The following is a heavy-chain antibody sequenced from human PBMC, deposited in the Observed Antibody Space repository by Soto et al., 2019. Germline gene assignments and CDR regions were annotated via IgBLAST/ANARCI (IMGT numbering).Heavy chain of an antibody. J-gene: IGHJ6*02. V-gene: IGHV1-18*01. D-gene: IGHD3-16*01. CDR3: ARGKRGGAPYVDF. CDR2: ISPNNGNT. CDR1: GYTFTSHD. Sequence: ASVKVSCKASGYTFTSHDMQWVRQAPGQGLEWMGWISPNNGNTNYAQKLQGRVTMTTDTSTSTAYMELRSLRSDDTAVYYCARGKRGGAPYVDFWGQGTTVTVSS.